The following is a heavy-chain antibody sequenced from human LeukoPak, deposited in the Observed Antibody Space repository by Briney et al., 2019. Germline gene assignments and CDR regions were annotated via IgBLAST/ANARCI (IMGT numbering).Heavy chain of an antibody. V-gene: IGHV4-59*08. J-gene: IGHJ4*02. D-gene: IGHD6-6*01. CDR1: GASISSYY. CDR3: ARISTSAPYFDY. CDR2: IYYFGST. Sequence: SETLSLTCTVSGASISSYYWSWIRQPPAKGLEWIGYIYYFGSTNYNASLKSRVTISVDTSKNHFSLKLSSVTAADTAVYYCARISTSAPYFDYWGQGTLVTVSS.